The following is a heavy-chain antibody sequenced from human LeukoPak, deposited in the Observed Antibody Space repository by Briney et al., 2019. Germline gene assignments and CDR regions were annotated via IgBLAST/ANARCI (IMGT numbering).Heavy chain of an antibody. Sequence: SETLSLTCVVSGGSISSYYWSWIAQPPGKGLEWIGYIYYSGSTNYNPSLKSRVTISVDTSKNQFSLKLSSVTAADTAVYYCAMTTVVTWIIDYWGQGALVTVSS. J-gene: IGHJ4*02. CDR1: GGSISSYY. V-gene: IGHV4-59*08. D-gene: IGHD4-23*01. CDR3: AMTTVVTWIIDY. CDR2: IYYSGST.